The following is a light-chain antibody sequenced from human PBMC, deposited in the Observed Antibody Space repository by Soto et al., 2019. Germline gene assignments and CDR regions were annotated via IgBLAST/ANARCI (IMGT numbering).Light chain of an antibody. CDR1: QGITTY. V-gene: IGKV1-9*01. Sequence: DIQLTQSPSFLSASVGDRVTITCRASQGITTYLAWYQQKPGKAPQLLIYTASTLQSGVPSRFSGSGSGTEFTLTVSSLQPEDFATYYCQQHNSYPLTFGGGTKAEMK. CDR2: TAS. J-gene: IGKJ4*01. CDR3: QQHNSYPLT.